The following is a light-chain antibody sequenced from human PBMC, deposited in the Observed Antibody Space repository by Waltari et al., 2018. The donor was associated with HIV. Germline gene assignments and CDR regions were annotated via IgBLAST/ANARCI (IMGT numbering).Light chain of an antibody. CDR3: ATWDDSLSALWV. CDR2: RNN. Sequence: QSVLTQPPSASGTPGQRVHIPCSGNSSNIGSNYVSWYQQLPGTTPRLLIFRNNQSPSGVPDRFSGSKSGTSASLAISGLRSEDEADYFCATWDDSLSALWVFGGGTKLTVL. CDR1: SSNIGSNY. J-gene: IGLJ3*02. V-gene: IGLV1-47*01.